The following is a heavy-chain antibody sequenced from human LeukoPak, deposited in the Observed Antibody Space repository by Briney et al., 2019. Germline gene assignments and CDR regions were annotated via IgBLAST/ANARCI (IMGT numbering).Heavy chain of an antibody. Sequence: GGSLRLSCAASGFTFSSYAMSWVRQAPGKGLEWVSAISGSGGSTYYADSVKGRFTISRDNAKNSLYLQMNSLRAEDTAVYYCARDWVDTAMVYYYYYGMDVWGQGTTVTVSS. V-gene: IGHV3-23*01. CDR1: GFTFSSYA. D-gene: IGHD5-18*01. CDR3: ARDWVDTAMVYYYYYGMDV. CDR2: ISGSGGST. J-gene: IGHJ6*02.